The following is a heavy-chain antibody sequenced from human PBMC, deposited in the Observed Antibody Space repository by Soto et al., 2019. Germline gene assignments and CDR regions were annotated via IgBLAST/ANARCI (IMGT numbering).Heavy chain of an antibody. CDR2: ISGSGVST. D-gene: IGHD3-22*01. J-gene: IGHJ4*02. Sequence: GGSLRLSCAVSGFTFSSYSICWVRQGPWKGLEWVSAISGSGVSTYYADSVKGRFTISRDNSKNTLYLQMNSLRAEDTAVYYCAKDGGNYDSSGYFFDYFGQGTLVTFSS. CDR1: GFTFSSYS. V-gene: IGHV3-23*01. CDR3: AKDGGNYDSSGYFFDY.